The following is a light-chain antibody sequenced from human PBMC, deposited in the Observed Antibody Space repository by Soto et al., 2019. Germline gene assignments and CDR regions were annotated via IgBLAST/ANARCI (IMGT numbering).Light chain of an antibody. CDR1: QSINSN. CDR2: AAS. J-gene: IGKJ5*01. V-gene: IGKV1-39*01. CDR3: QQSYTTLIT. Sequence: DIQMTQSPSSLSASVGDRVTITCRTSQSINSNLNWYQQKPGKAPKVLIYAASSLQSGVPSRFSGSGSGTDFTLTISSLQPEDFATYYCQQSYTTLITFGQGTRLEIK.